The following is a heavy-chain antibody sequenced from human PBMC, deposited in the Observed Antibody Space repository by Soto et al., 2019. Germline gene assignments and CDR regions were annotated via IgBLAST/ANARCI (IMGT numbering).Heavy chain of an antibody. J-gene: IGHJ5*02. CDR3: PRVPDR. Sequence: SETLSLTCAVSGGSISSGGYSWSWIRQPPGKGLEWIGYIYHSGSTYYNPSLKSRVTISVDRSKNQFSLKLISVTAADTAVYYCPRVPDRWGQGTLVTVSS. D-gene: IGHD2-2*01. CDR2: IYHSGST. V-gene: IGHV4-30-2*01. CDR1: GGSISSGGYS.